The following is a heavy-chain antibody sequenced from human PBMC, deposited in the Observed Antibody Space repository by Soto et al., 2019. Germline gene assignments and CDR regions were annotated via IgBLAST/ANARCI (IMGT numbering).Heavy chain of an antibody. CDR2: IIPIFGTA. Sequence: EASVKVSCKTSGGTFSSYAISWVRQAPGQGLEWMGGIIPIFGTANYAQKFQGRVTITADESTSTAYMELSSLRSEDTAVYYCATFRSSGDQPAYLDGMDVWGQGTTVTVSS. CDR3: ATFRSSGDQPAYLDGMDV. V-gene: IGHV1-69*13. D-gene: IGHD2-15*01. CDR1: GGTFSSYA. J-gene: IGHJ6*02.